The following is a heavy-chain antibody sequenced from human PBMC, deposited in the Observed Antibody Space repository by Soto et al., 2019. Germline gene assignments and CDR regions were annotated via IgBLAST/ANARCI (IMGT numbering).Heavy chain of an antibody. Sequence: SVKVSCKASGGTLTSYTINWVRHAPGQGLEWMGRITPVLGAANYAPKFQGRITITADKSTRTAYMELSSLRSEDTAVYYCARALRYLADYYYYMDVWGKGTTVTVSS. J-gene: IGHJ6*03. CDR1: GGTLTSYT. D-gene: IGHD3-9*01. CDR3: ARALRYLADYYYYMDV. CDR2: ITPVLGAA. V-gene: IGHV1-69*08.